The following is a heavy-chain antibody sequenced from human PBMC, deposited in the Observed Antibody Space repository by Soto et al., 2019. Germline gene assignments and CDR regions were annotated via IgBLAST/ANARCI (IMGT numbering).Heavy chain of an antibody. Sequence: QVPLVESGGGVVQPGRSLRLSCAASGFTFSSYGMHWVRQAPGKGLEWVAVIWYDGSNKYYADSVKGRFTISRDNSKNTLYLQMNSLRAEDTAVYYCARDRNYDILTGPDYWGQGTPVTVSS. V-gene: IGHV3-33*01. J-gene: IGHJ4*02. CDR2: IWYDGSNK. CDR1: GFTFSSYG. CDR3: ARDRNYDILTGPDY. D-gene: IGHD3-9*01.